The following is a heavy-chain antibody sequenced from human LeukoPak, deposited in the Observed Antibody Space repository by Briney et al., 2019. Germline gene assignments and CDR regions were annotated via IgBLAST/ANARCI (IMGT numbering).Heavy chain of an antibody. D-gene: IGHD3-10*02. J-gene: IGHJ2*01. Sequence: PSETLSLTCTVSLGSISSYSWTWLRQPAGKGLEWFGRIYNSGSTNYDPSLESRVTISVDTSKKQLSLKLSSVTAADTAVYYCARDALGMLGVWYFDLWGRGTLVTVSS. V-gene: IGHV4-4*07. CDR1: LGSISSYS. CDR2: IYNSGST. CDR3: ARDALGMLGVWYFDL.